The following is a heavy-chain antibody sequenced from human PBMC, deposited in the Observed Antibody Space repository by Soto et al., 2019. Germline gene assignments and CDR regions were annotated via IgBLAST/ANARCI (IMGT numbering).Heavy chain of an antibody. CDR3: ARLDIVVVPAAMFLDY. V-gene: IGHV1-18*04. CDR2: ISAYNGNT. CDR1: GYTFTSYG. Sequence: ASVKVSCKASGYTFTSYGISCVLQSPLQWLEWMGWISAYNGNTNYAQKLQGRVTMTTDTSTSTAYMELRSLRSDDTAVYYCARLDIVVVPAAMFLDYWGQGTLVTVSS. D-gene: IGHD2-2*03. J-gene: IGHJ4*02.